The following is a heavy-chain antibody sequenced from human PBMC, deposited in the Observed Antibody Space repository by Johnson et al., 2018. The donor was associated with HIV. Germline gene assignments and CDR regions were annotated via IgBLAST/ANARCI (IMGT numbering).Heavy chain of an antibody. V-gene: IGHV3-13*01. J-gene: IGHJ3*02. D-gene: IGHD6-19*01. Sequence: VHLVESGGGVVQPGRSLRLSCAASGFTFSSYDMHSVRQPIGEGLEWVSGIGTAGDTNYGDSVKGRFTISRENGENSLYLQMNSLRTEDTALYYCAKDMGYSSFGYGFDIWGQGTMVTVSS. CDR1: GFTFSSYD. CDR2: IGTAGDT. CDR3: AKDMGYSSFGYGFDI.